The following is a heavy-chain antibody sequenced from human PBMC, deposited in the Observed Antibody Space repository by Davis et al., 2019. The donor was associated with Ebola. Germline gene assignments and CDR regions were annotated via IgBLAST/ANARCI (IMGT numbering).Heavy chain of an antibody. CDR2: IFPRDSDT. CDR1: GYNFSNFW. V-gene: IGHV5-51*01. CDR3: ARGVSSGRYFGFDL. Sequence: GESLKISCKASGYNFSNFWIGWVRQMPGKGLEWMGIIFPRDSDTRYSPSFQGRVTISVDKSISTAYLQWSSLKASDTAMFYCARGVSSGRYFGFDLWGRGTLVTVSS. J-gene: IGHJ2*01. D-gene: IGHD3-22*01.